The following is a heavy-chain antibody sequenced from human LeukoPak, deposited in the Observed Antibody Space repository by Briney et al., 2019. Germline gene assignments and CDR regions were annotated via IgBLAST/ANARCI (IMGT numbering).Heavy chain of an antibody. CDR3: AKDDRGVRGLGLDV. CDR1: GLTFSSYG. J-gene: IGHJ6*02. CDR2: IPYDGSNK. D-gene: IGHD3-10*01. V-gene: IGHV3-30*18. Sequence: GGSLRLSCAASGLTFSSYGMHWVRQAPGKGLEWVAVIPYDGSNKYYADSVKGRFTISRDNSKNTLYLQMNSLRAEDTAVYYCAKDDRGVRGLGLDVWGQGTTVTVSS.